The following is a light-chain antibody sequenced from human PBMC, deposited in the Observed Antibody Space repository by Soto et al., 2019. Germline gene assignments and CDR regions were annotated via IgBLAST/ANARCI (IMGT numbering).Light chain of an antibody. Sequence: EIVMTQSPATLSVSPGERATLSCRASQSVSSNLAWYQQKPGQAPRLLIYGASTRATGIPARFSGSGSGTEFTLNISSLQSEYFAVYYCQQYNNWPGTFGPGTKVDIK. CDR3: QQYNNWPGT. CDR2: GAS. J-gene: IGKJ3*01. CDR1: QSVSSN. V-gene: IGKV3-15*01.